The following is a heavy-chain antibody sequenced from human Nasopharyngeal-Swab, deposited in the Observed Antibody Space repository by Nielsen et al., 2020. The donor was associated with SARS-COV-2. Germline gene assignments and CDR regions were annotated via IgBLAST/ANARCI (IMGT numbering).Heavy chain of an antibody. Sequence: GESLKISCAASGFTFSSYAMSWVRQAPGKGLEWVSAISGSGGSTYYADSVKGRFTIYRDNSKNTLYLHMNSLRAEDTAVYYCAKATSPIAAVGTSHFDYWGQGTLVTVSS. D-gene: IGHD6-13*01. CDR3: AKATSPIAAVGTSHFDY. CDR2: ISGSGGST. V-gene: IGHV3-23*01. J-gene: IGHJ4*02. CDR1: GFTFSSYA.